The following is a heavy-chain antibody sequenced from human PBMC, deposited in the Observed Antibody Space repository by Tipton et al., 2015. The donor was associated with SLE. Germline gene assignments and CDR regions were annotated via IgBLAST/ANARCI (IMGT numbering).Heavy chain of an antibody. CDR2: ISTSSTTI. J-gene: IGHJ3*02. CDR3: AGQASWSDAFEI. CDR1: GFTFSSYH. Sequence: SLRLSCAASGFTFSSYHMNWVRQASGKGLEWVSYISTSSTTIFTADSVKGRFTISRDNARNSLYLQMNSLRAEDTAVYYCAGQASWSDAFEIWGQGTMVTVSS. D-gene: IGHD6-13*01. V-gene: IGHV3-48*04.